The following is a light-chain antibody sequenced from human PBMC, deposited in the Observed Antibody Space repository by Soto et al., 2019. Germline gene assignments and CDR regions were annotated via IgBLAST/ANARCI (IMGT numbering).Light chain of an antibody. CDR1: QNILYSSNNKNY. CDR2: WAS. CDR3: PQYYGSPWT. V-gene: IGKV4-1*01. J-gene: IGKJ1*01. Sequence: DIVMTQSPDSLAVSLGERATIDCKSSQNILYSSNNKNYLAWYQQKPGQPPRLLFYWASTRESGVPDRFSGSGSGAHFPPSINGLQPEDVAVYYCPQYYGSPWTFGQGTKVEVK.